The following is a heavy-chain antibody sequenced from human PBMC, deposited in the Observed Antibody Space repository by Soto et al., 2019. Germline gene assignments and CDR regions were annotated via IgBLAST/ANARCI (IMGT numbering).Heavy chain of an antibody. V-gene: IGHV3-21*01. J-gene: IGHJ6*02. CDR3: ARENYYDSSGYYYESVDYYYGMDV. CDR1: GFTFSSYS. Sequence: EVQLVESGGGLVKPGGSLRLSCAASGFTFSSYSMNWVRQAPGKGLEWVSSISSSSSYIYHAESVKGRFTISRDNAKNSLYLQMNSLRAEDTAVYYCARENYYDSSGYYYESVDYYYGMDVWGRGPTVTVSS. D-gene: IGHD3-22*01. CDR2: ISSSSSYI.